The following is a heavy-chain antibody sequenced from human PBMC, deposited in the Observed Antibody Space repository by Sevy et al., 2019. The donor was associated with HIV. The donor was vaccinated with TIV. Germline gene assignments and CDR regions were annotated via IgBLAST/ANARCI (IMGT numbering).Heavy chain of an antibody. Sequence: GGSLRLSCAASGFTFDEYAMHWVRQAPGKGLEWVAGISSKSGSIGYVDSVKGRFTISRDNAKNSLYLQMNSLRGEDTALYYCVKDAFTYYDSSVRMDVWGQGTTVTVSS. CDR1: GFTFDEYA. CDR2: ISSKSGSI. V-gene: IGHV3-9*01. CDR3: VKDAFTYYDSSVRMDV. J-gene: IGHJ6*02. D-gene: IGHD3-22*01.